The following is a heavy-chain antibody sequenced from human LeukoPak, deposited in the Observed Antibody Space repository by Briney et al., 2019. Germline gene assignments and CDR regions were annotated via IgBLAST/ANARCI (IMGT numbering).Heavy chain of an antibody. V-gene: IGHV1-8*01. CDR3: ARGRSGLAAAGTYDY. CDR1: VYTFTSSD. CDR2: INPKSGRT. J-gene: IGHJ4*02. D-gene: IGHD6-13*01. Sequence: ASVKVSCKASVYTFTSSDINWVPQATGQGLEWMGWINPKSGRTGYAKKFQARVSMTMNTSISTAYMEVSSLRFEDTAVYYCARGRSGLAAAGTYDYWGQGTLITVSS.